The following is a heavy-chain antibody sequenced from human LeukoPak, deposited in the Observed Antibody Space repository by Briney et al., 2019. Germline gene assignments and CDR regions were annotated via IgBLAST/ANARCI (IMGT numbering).Heavy chain of an antibody. V-gene: IGHV4-4*07. J-gene: IGHJ4*02. CDR2: IYTSGST. CDR3: ARGFVVVPAAMYFDY. D-gene: IGHD2-2*01. Sequence: SETLSLTCTVSGGPISSYYWSWIRQPAGKGLEWIGRIYTSGSTNYNPSLKSRVTMSVDTSKNQFSLKLSSVTAADTAVYYRARGFVVVPAAMYFDYWGQGTLVTVSS. CDR1: GGPISSYY.